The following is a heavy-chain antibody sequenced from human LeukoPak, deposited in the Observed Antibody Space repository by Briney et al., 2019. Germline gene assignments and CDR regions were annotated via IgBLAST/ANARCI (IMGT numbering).Heavy chain of an antibody. D-gene: IGHD1-20*01. J-gene: IGHJ4*02. CDR2: IYYSGST. CDR1: GGSISSGGYY. V-gene: IGHV4-31*03. CDR3: AREVGITGTTSLAIDY. Sequence: PSETLSLTCTVSGGSISSGGYYWSWVRQHPGKGLEWNGYIYYSGSTYYNPSLKSRVTISVDTSKNQFSLKLSSVTAADTAVYYCAREVGITGTTSLAIDYWGQGTLVTVSS.